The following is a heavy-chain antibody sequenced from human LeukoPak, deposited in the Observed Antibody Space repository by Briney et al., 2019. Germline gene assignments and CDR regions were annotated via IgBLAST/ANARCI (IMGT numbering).Heavy chain of an antibody. Sequence: PSETLSLTCTVSGGSISSYYWSWIRQPPGKGLEWIGYIYYSGSTNCNPSLKSRVTISVDTSKNQFSLKLSSVTAADTAVYYCARRGYQLLFRNWGFDPWGQGTLVTVSS. V-gene: IGHV4-59*01. J-gene: IGHJ5*02. CDR2: IYYSGST. CDR3: ARRGYQLLFRNWGFDP. D-gene: IGHD2-2*01. CDR1: GGSISSYY.